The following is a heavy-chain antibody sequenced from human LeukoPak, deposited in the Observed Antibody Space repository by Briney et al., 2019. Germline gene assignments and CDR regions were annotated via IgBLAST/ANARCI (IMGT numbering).Heavy chain of an antibody. D-gene: IGHD3-22*01. CDR3: AREYYYNSSGYACFGY. Sequence: PGGSLRLSCPASGFTFSNFWMTWVRQAPGKGLEWVSNIKEDGSEKYYVDSVKGRFTISRDNAKNSLYLQLNSLRADDTALYYCAREYYYNSSGYACFGYWGQGTLVTVSS. CDR1: GFTFSNFW. V-gene: IGHV3-7*01. CDR2: IKEDGSEK. J-gene: IGHJ4*02.